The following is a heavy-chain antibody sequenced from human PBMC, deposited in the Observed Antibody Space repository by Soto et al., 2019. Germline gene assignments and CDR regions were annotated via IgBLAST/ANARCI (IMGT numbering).Heavy chain of an antibody. CDR3: ARSEADDAFDI. V-gene: IGHV5-51*01. D-gene: IGHD6-25*01. CDR1: YW. Sequence: YWIGWVRQMLGKGLEWMGIIYPGDSDTRYSPSFQGQVTISADKSISTAYLQWSSLKASDTAMYYCARSEADDAFDIWGQGTMVTVSS. J-gene: IGHJ3*02. CDR2: IYPGDSDT.